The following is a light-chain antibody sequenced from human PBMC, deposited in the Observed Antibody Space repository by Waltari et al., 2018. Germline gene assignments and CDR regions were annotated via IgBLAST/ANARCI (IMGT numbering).Light chain of an antibody. J-gene: IGKJ5*01. V-gene: IGKV1-39*01. CDR3: QQSYGPSPIT. CDR2: AAS. CDR1: QTISNY. Sequence: DIQMTQSPSSLSASVGDRVTITCRASQTISNYLHWYTQKPGRAPKLLISAASTLQSGVPSRFSGSGSGTDFILTITTLQPEDFATYYCQQSYGPSPITFGQGTRLEIK.